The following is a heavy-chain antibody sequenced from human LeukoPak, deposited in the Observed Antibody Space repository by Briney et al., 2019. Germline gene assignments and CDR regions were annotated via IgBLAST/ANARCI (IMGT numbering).Heavy chain of an antibody. Sequence: GGSLRLSCAASGFTFSDHYMDWVRQAPGKGLEWVGRLRNKGNSHTTEYAASVKGRFTISRDDSTNSVYLQMNSLKTEDTAVYYCVAMLRGVGYWGQGTLVTVSS. J-gene: IGHJ4*02. CDR1: GFTFSDHY. CDR3: VAMLRGVGY. D-gene: IGHD3-10*01. V-gene: IGHV3-72*01. CDR2: LRNKGNSHTT.